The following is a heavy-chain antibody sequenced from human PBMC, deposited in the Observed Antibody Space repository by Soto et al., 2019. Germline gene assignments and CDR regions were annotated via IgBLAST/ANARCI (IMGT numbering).Heavy chain of an antibody. J-gene: IGHJ5*02. D-gene: IGHD4-17*01. CDR2: MNPNSGNA. CDR1: GYSFTRHD. Sequence: QVQLVQSGAEVRKPGASVRVSCKATGYSFTRHDINWLRQAAGQGLEWMGWMNPNSGNAVYAQKFQGRVIMTMNSSISTAYIEVTSLKSEDAAVYFCARGASIDYSNWFDPWGHGTLVTVSS. V-gene: IGHV1-8*01. CDR3: ARGASIDYSNWFDP.